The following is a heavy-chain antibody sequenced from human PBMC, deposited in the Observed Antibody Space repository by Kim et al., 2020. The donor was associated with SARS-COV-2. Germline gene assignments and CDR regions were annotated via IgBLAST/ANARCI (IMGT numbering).Heavy chain of an antibody. CDR3: ARQGDYDSSGYFGY. J-gene: IGHJ4*02. D-gene: IGHD3-22*01. Sequence: SQSFQGHVTISADKSIRTAYLKWSSLKASDTAMYYCARQGDYDSSGYFGYWGQGTLVTVSS. V-gene: IGHV5-10-1*01.